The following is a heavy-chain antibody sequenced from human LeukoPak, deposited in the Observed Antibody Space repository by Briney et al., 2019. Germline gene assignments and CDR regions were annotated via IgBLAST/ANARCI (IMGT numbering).Heavy chain of an antibody. V-gene: IGHV4-39*01. Sequence: SETLSLTCTVSGGSISSSSYYWGWIRQPPGKGLEWIGSIYYSGSTYYNPSLKSRVTISVDTSKNQFSLKLSSVTAADTAVYYCARPNSHINFWSGPPVLYFDYWGQGTLVTVSS. J-gene: IGHJ4*02. CDR1: GGSISSSSYY. CDR2: IYYSGST. CDR3: ARPNSHINFWSGPPVLYFDY. D-gene: IGHD3-3*01.